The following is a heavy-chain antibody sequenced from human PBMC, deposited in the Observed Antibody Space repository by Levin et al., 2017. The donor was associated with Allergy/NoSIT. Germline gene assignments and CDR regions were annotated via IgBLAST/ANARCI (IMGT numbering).Heavy chain of an antibody. D-gene: IGHD1/OR15-1a*01. CDR3: VRAITGTTSYFDY. Sequence: GESLKISCVVSGFTFSDYYMDWVRQAPGKGLEWVGRSRNKEKSYTTEYVASVKGRFTISRDASKNSLYLQMDSLNTEDTAMYYCVRAITGTTSYFDYWGQGILVTVSS. CDR1: GFTFSDYY. J-gene: IGHJ4*02. V-gene: IGHV3-72*01. CDR2: SRNKEKSYTT.